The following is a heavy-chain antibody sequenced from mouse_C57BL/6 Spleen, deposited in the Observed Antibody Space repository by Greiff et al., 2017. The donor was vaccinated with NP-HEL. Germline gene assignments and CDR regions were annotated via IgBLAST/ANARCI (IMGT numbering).Heavy chain of an antibody. CDR3: ARLTTVVASDY. D-gene: IGHD1-1*01. Sequence: EVHLVESGGDLVKPGGSLKLSCAASGFTFSSYGMSWVRQTPDKRLEWVATISSGGSYTYYPDSVKGRFTISRDNAKNTLYLQMSSLKSEDTAMYYCARLTTVVASDYWGQGTTLTVSS. CDR1: GFTFSSYG. J-gene: IGHJ2*01. V-gene: IGHV5-6*01. CDR2: ISSGGSYT.